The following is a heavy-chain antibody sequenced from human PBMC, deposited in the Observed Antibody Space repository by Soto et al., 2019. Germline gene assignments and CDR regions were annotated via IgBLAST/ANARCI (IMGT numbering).Heavy chain of an antibody. CDR1: GGSISSSNW. J-gene: IGHJ4*02. CDR2: IYHSGST. V-gene: IGHV4-4*02. Sequence: PSETLSLTCAVSGGSISSSNWWSWVRQPPGKGLEWIGEIYHSGSTNYNPSLKSRVTISVDKSKNQFSLSLNSVTASDTAVYFCVSQRTTVPTQAYFDYWGPGALVTVSS. D-gene: IGHD4-4*01. CDR3: VSQRTTVPTQAYFDY.